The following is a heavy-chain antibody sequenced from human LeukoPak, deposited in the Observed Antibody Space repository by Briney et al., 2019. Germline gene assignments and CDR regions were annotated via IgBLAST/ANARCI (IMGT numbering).Heavy chain of an antibody. Sequence: SETLSLTCTVSRASITSYYWSWIRQSPGKGLEWIGYIYYSGSTNSNPSLKSRVTISADTSKNQFSLKVTSVTAADTAVYYCARQNLGIRGGVDAFDIWGQGTMVTVSS. J-gene: IGHJ3*02. V-gene: IGHV4-59*01. CDR2: IYYSGST. CDR1: RASITSYY. CDR3: ARQNLGIRGGVDAFDI. D-gene: IGHD3-10*01.